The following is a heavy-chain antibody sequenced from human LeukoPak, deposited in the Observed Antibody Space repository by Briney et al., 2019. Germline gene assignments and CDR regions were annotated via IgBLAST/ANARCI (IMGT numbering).Heavy chain of an antibody. CDR2: ISGSSSTI. CDR1: GFTLSRFS. V-gene: IGHV3-48*02. Sequence: GGSLRLSCAASGFTLSRFSMHWVRQAPGKGLEWLSYISGSSSTIYYADSVKGRFTISRDNAKNSLYLQMNSLRDEDTAVYYCARASFDYWGQGTLVTVSS. J-gene: IGHJ4*02. CDR3: ARASFDY.